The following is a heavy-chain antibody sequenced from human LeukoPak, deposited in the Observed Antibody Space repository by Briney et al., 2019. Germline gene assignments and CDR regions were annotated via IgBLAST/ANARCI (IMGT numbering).Heavy chain of an antibody. V-gene: IGHV1-69*13. CDR3: ARVWYGGSSAVGFDY. J-gene: IGHJ4*02. D-gene: IGHD2-15*01. CDR2: IIPIFGTA. Sequence: SVKVSCKASGGTFSSYAISWVRQAPGQGLEWMGGIIPIFGTANYAQKFQGRVTITADESTSTAYMELSSLRSEDTAVYYCARVWYGGSSAVGFDYWGQGTLVTVSS. CDR1: GGTFSSYA.